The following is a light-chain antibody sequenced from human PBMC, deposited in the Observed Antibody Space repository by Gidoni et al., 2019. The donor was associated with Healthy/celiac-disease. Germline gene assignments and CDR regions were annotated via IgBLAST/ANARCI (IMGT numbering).Light chain of an antibody. J-gene: IGLJ3*02. CDR1: NIGGKT. V-gene: IGLV3-21*02. Sequence: SYVLTQPPSVSVAPGQTARVSCGGDNIGGKTVHWYQQRPGQAPVLFVYDDTDRPSGIPERFSGSNSGHTATLTISRVEAGDEADYYCQVLDARSDPPVVFGGGTKLTVL. CDR3: QVLDARSDPPVV. CDR2: DDT.